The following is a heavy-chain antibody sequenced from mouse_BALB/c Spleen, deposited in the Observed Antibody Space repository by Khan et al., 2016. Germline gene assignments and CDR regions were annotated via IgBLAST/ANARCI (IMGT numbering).Heavy chain of an antibody. D-gene: IGHD2-3*01. CDR1: GYTLTNFG. V-gene: IGHV9-1*02. CDR3: AWKPPLFPAYYAMDY. Sequence: QIQLVQSGPELKKPGETVKFSCKAAGYTLTNFGMNWVKQAPGKGLKWMGWINTYTGEPTYADDFKGRFAFSSVTSASNAYLQINNLKNEDKATYFCAWKPPLFPAYYAMDYWGQRPSVTSSS. J-gene: IGHJ4*01. CDR2: INTYTGEP.